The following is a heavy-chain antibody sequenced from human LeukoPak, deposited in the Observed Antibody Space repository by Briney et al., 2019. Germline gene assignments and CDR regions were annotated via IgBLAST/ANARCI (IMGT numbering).Heavy chain of an antibody. J-gene: IGHJ4*02. D-gene: IGHD1-26*01. V-gene: IGHV3-74*01. CDR3: ARDLVGDFYFDY. Sequence: GGSLRLSCAASGFTFSSYWIHWVRQAPGKGLVWVSRVNSDGSSISYADSVKGRFTISRDNAKNTLYLQMNSLRAEDTAVYYCARDLVGDFYFDYWGQGTLVTVSS. CDR1: GFTFSSYW. CDR2: VNSDGSSI.